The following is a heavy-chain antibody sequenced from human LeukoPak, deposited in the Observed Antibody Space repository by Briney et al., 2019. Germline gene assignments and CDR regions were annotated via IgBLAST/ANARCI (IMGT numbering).Heavy chain of an antibody. CDR3: ARGYRLTGTTPSNWFDP. Sequence: GASAKVSCKASGYTFTSYGISWVRQAPGQGLEWIGWISAYNGNTNYAQKLQGRVTMTTDTSTSTAYMELRSLRSDDTAVYYCARGYRLTGTTPSNWFDPWGQGTLVTVSS. CDR1: GYTFTSYG. J-gene: IGHJ5*02. CDR2: ISAYNGNT. V-gene: IGHV1-18*01. D-gene: IGHD1-7*01.